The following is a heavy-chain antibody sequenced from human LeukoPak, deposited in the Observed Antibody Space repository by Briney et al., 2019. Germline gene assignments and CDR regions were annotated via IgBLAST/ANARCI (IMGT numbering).Heavy chain of an antibody. CDR1: GFIFSSYA. CDR2: ILYDGSNK. D-gene: IGHD3-10*01. Sequence: GGSLRLSCAASGFIFSSYAMHWVRQAPGKGLEWVAVILYDGSNKYYADSVKGRFTISRDNSKNTLYLQMNSLRPEDTAVYYCARDPYGSGSYCPGDYWGQGTLVTVSS. CDR3: ARDPYGSGSYCPGDY. J-gene: IGHJ4*02. V-gene: IGHV3-30*04.